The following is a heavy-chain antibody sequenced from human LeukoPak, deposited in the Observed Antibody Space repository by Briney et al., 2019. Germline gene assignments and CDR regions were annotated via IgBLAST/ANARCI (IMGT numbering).Heavy chain of an antibody. J-gene: IGHJ4*02. V-gene: IGHV3-53*01. D-gene: IGHD5-24*01. CDR1: GFTVSSNH. Sequence: GGSLRLSCAASGFTVSSNHMSWVRQAPGKGLEWVSLIYSGGGTYYADSVKGRFTISRDNSKNTLYLQMNSLRAEDRAVYYCARGSGDNYVIDYWGQGTLVTVSS. CDR3: ARGSGDNYVIDY. CDR2: IYSGGGT.